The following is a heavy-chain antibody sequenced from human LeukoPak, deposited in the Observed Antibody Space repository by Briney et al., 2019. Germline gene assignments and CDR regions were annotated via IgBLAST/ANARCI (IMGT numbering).Heavy chain of an antibody. J-gene: IGHJ4*02. CDR3: ARGRGDNYGVD. D-gene: IGHD5-18*01. Sequence: PGGSLRLSCAASGFTFSSYSMNWVRQAPGKGLEWVSSISSSSSYICYADSVKGRFTISRDNAKNSLYLQMNSLRAEDTAVYYCARGRGDNYGVDWGQGTLVTVSS. V-gene: IGHV3-21*01. CDR1: GFTFSSYS. CDR2: ISSSSSYI.